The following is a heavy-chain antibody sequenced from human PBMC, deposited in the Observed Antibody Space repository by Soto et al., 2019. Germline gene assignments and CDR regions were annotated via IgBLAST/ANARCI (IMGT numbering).Heavy chain of an antibody. CDR3: ARHTGSSGWFPFDY. CDR1: GGSISGYD. V-gene: IGHV4-59*08. D-gene: IGHD6-19*01. J-gene: IGHJ4*02. CDR2: TYYSGST. Sequence: QVQLQESGPGLVKPSETLSLTCTVSGGSISGYDWSWIRQSPGKGLEWIGGTYYSGSTNYNPSLKSRVTISVDTSKKQCSLKLSSVTAADTAVYYCARHTGSSGWFPFDYWGQGTLVTVSS.